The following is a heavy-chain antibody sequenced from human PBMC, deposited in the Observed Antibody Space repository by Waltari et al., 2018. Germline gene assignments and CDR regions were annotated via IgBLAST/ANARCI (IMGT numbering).Heavy chain of an antibody. Sequence: QLQLQESGPRLVRPSETLSLICRVSGVSITSNRHYWAWIRQSPEQGLEWIGTVSYSGTTYISPSLKSRVSVSRDTSKNQVSLILGSVTAADMAVYYCATYIGASVGTAAFDVWGQGTMVTVSS. CDR1: GVSITSNRHY. CDR2: VSYSGTT. CDR3: ATYIGASVGTAAFDV. V-gene: IGHV4-39*01. D-gene: IGHD5-12*01. J-gene: IGHJ3*01.